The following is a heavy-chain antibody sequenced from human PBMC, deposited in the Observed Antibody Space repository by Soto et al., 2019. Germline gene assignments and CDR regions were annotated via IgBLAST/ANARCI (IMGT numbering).Heavy chain of an antibody. D-gene: IGHD6-19*01. V-gene: IGHV1-18*04. J-gene: IGHJ5*02. CDR1: GYTFTSYG. CDR2: IRAYNGNT. CDR3: AREVSGSCWYADNWFDP. Sequence: QVQLVQSGAEVKKPGASVKVSCKASGYTFTSYGISWVRQAPGQGLEGMGWIRAYNGNTNYAQKLQGRVTMTTDTSTSTAYMELRSLRSDDTAVYYCAREVSGSCWYADNWFDPWGQGTLVTVSS.